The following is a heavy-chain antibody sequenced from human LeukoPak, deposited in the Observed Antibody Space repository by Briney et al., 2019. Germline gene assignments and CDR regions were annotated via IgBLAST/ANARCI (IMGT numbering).Heavy chain of an antibody. Sequence: SETLSLTCTVSGYSISSGYYWGWIRQPPGKGLEWIGSIYHSGSTYYNPSLKSRVTISVDTSKNQFSLKLSSVTAADTAVYYCASVGGLYYDYVWGSYRNFDYWGQGTLVTVSS. V-gene: IGHV4-38-2*02. D-gene: IGHD3-16*02. CDR1: GYSISSGYY. CDR2: IYHSGST. J-gene: IGHJ4*02. CDR3: ASVGGLYYDYVWGSYRNFDY.